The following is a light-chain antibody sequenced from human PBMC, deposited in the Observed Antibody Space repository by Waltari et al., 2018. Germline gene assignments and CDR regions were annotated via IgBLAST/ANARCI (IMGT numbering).Light chain of an antibody. Sequence: EIVLTQSPATLSLSPGERATLSCRASQSVSSHLAWYQQKPGQAPRLLIYDASNRATGIPARFIGSGSGTDFTLTISSLEPEDFAVYYCQQRSNWPPGLTFGGGTKVEIK. CDR1: QSVSSH. V-gene: IGKV3-11*01. J-gene: IGKJ4*01. CDR2: DAS. CDR3: QQRSNWPPGLT.